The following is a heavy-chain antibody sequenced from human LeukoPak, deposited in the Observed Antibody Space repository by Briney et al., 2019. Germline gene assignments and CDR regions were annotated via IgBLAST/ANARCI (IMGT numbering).Heavy chain of an antibody. CDR3: AKGSGSYLSPLYYFDY. CDR1: GFTFSSYA. J-gene: IGHJ4*02. D-gene: IGHD1-26*01. CDR2: ISYDGSNK. Sequence: PGGSLRLSCAASGFTFSSYAMHWVRQAPGKGLEWVAIISYDGSNKFYADSVKGRFTISRDNFKNTLYLQMNSLRAEDTAVYYCAKGSGSYLSPLYYFDYWGQGTLVTVSP. V-gene: IGHV3-30*18.